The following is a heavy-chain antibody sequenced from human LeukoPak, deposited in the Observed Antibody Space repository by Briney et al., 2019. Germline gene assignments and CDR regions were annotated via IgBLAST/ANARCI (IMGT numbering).Heavy chain of an antibody. J-gene: IGHJ1*01. CDR2: INHSGST. D-gene: IGHD6-13*01. CDR1: GGSFSGYY. V-gene: IGHV4-34*01. Sequence: PSETLSLTCAVYGGSFSGYYWSWVRQPPGKGLEWVGEINHSGSTNYNPSLKSRVTISVDTSKNQFSLKLSSVTAADTAVYYCARGSSSSWRPRYFQHWGQGTLVTVSS. CDR3: ARGSSSSWRPRYFQH.